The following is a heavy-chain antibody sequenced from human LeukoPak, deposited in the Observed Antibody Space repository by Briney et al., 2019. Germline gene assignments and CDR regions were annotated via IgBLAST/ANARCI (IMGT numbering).Heavy chain of an antibody. Sequence: GGSLRLSCAASGFTFSSYAMHWVRQAPGKGLEWVAVISYDGSNKYYADSVKGRFTISRDNSKNTLYLQMNSLRAEDTAVYYCAGVLAPFDYWGQGTLVTVSS. CDR2: ISYDGSNK. V-gene: IGHV3-30-3*01. CDR3: AGVLAPFDY. D-gene: IGHD4/OR15-4a*01. CDR1: GFTFSSYA. J-gene: IGHJ4*02.